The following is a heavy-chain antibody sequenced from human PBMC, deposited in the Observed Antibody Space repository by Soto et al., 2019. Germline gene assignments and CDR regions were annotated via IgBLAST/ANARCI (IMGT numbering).Heavy chain of an antibody. Sequence: SETLSLTCAVYGGSFSGYYWSWIRQPPGKGLEWIGEINHSGSTNYNPSLKSRVTISVDTSKNQFSLKLSSVTAADTAVYYCARGRVYYDFWSGFPNGYYFDYWGQGTLVTVSS. CDR2: INHSGST. D-gene: IGHD3-3*01. CDR3: ARGRVYYDFWSGFPNGYYFDY. J-gene: IGHJ4*02. V-gene: IGHV4-34*01. CDR1: GGSFSGYY.